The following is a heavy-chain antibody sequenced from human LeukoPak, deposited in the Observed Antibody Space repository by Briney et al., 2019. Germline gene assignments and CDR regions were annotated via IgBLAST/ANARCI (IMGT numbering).Heavy chain of an antibody. Sequence: SETLSLTCTVSGGSISSYYWNWIRQPAGKGLEWIGRIYTSGSTNYNPSLKSRVTMSVDTSKNQFSLKLSSVTAADTAVYYCARDPKNVDYGSESYEAYWGQGTLVTVSS. CDR2: IYTSGST. CDR1: GGSISSYY. V-gene: IGHV4-4*07. CDR3: ARDPKNVDYGSESYEAY. J-gene: IGHJ4*02. D-gene: IGHD3-10*01.